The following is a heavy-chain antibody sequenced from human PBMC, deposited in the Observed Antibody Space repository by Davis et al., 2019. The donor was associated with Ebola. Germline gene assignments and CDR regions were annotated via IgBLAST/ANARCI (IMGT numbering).Heavy chain of an antibody. J-gene: IGHJ6*02. CDR3: ARGYHYYDSSGIFYYYYGMDV. Sequence: GESLKISCAASGFTFSDYYMSWIRQAPGKGLEWVSYISSSGSTIYYADSVKGRFTISRDNAKNSLYLQMNSLRAEDTAVYYCARGYHYYDSSGIFYYYYGMDVWGQGTTVTVSS. CDR2: ISSSGSTI. V-gene: IGHV3-11*01. CDR1: GFTFSDYY. D-gene: IGHD3-22*01.